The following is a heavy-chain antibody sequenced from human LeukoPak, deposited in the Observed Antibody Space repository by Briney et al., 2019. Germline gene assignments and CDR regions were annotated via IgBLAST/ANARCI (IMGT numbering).Heavy chain of an antibody. V-gene: IGHV3-7*01. D-gene: IGHD2-8*02. Sequence: GESLRLSCAASGFSFSNYWMTWVRQPPGKGLEWVANINQDGSEKNYVDSVKGRFTISRDNAQISLYLQMNSLRAEDTAVYDCASSATWSGWGQGTMVTVSS. CDR2: INQDGSEK. CDR3: ASSATWSG. J-gene: IGHJ3*01. CDR1: GFSFSNYW.